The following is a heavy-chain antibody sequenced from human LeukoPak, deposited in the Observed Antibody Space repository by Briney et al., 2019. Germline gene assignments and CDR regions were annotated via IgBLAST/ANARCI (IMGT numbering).Heavy chain of an antibody. Sequence: SETLSLTCTVSGYSISSGYYWTWIRQSPGKGLEWIGYIYYSGSTNYNPSLKSRVTISVDTSKNHFSLKLTSVTAADTAVYYCARGVGSGYTDEWGQGTLVTVSS. CDR1: GYSISSGYY. D-gene: IGHD3-22*01. V-gene: IGHV4-61*01. CDR2: IYYSGST. J-gene: IGHJ4*02. CDR3: ARGVGSGYTDE.